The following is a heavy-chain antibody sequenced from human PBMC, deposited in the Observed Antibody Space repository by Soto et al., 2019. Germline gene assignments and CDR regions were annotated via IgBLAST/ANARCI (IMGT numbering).Heavy chain of an antibody. CDR2: IYYSGST. CDR3: ARHLASDYGVDY. Sequence: SETLSLTCAVYGGFVSSGSYYWSWIRQPPGKGLEWIGSIYYSGSTYYNPSLKSRVTISVDTSKNQFSLKLSSVTAADTAVYYCARHLASDYGVDYWGQGTLVTVSS. J-gene: IGHJ4*02. D-gene: IGHD4-17*01. CDR1: GGFVSSGSYY. V-gene: IGHV4-39*01.